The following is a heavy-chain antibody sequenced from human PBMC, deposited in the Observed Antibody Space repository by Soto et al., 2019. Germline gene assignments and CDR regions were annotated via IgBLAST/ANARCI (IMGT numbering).Heavy chain of an antibody. CDR3: ARMGDGPYYYYGMDV. Sequence: QVQLVQSGAEVKKPGASVKVSCKASGYTFTSYGITWVRQAPGQGLEWVGWINGYNGNTNYAQKLQGRVTMTTDTSTSTAYMELRSLRYDDTAVYYCARMGDGPYYYYGMDVWGQGTTVTVSS. J-gene: IGHJ6*02. V-gene: IGHV1-18*01. CDR2: INGYNGNT. D-gene: IGHD3-16*01. CDR1: GYTFTSYG.